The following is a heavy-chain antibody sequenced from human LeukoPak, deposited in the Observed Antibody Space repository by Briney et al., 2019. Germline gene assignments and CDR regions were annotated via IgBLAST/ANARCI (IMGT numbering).Heavy chain of an antibody. CDR3: ARDALLRFGEKSDY. J-gene: IGHJ4*02. CDR2: ISYDGSNK. D-gene: IGHD3-10*01. V-gene: IGHV3-30-3*01. CDR1: GFTFSSYA. Sequence: GGSLRLSCAASGFTFSSYAMHWVRQAPGKGLKWVAVISYDGSNKYYADSVKGRFTISRDNSKNTLYLQMNSLRAEDTAVYYCARDALLRFGEKSDYWGQGALVTVSS.